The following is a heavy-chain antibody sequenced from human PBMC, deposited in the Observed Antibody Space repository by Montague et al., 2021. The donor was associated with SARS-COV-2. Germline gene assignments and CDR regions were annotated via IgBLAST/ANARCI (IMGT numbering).Heavy chain of an antibody. Sequence: RLSCAASGFTFTSYGMAWVRQAPGKGLEWVSVITVSGAGTYYAESVEGRFTISRDHSRNTLFLQMNSLRAEDTAVYYCAKRGGYFFDYWGQGTLVTVSS. D-gene: IGHD1-26*01. J-gene: IGHJ4*02. CDR3: AKRGGYFFDY. CDR1: GFTFTSYG. CDR2: ITVSGAGT. V-gene: IGHV3-23*01.